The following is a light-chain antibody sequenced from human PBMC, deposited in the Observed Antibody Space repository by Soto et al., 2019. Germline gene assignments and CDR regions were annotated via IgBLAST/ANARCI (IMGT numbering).Light chain of an antibody. J-gene: IGKJ1*01. CDR2: RTS. CDR1: QSVSSSY. CDR3: QQYDSSPRT. V-gene: IGKV3-20*01. Sequence: EIVLTQSPGTLSLSPGERATLSCRASQSVSSSYLAWYQQKPGQAPRLLIYRTSNRATGIPDRFSGSGSGTDLTITISRLEPEDCEVYGGQQYDSSPRTFGQGTKVDIK.